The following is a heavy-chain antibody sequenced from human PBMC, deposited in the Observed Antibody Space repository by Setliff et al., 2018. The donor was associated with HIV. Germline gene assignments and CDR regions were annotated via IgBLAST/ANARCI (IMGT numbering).Heavy chain of an antibody. D-gene: IGHD3-22*01. V-gene: IGHV3-15*01. CDR1: GFTFSNAW. J-gene: IGHJ4*02. Sequence: GGSLRLSCAASGFTFSNAWMSWVRQAPGKGLEWVGRIKSKNDGGTTDYGAPVKGRSIISRDDSKNTLFLQMTTVKTDDTDVYYCTRVGGGGYFDIFFDYWGQGTLVTVSS. CDR2: IKSKNDGGTT. CDR3: TRVGGGGYFDIFFDY.